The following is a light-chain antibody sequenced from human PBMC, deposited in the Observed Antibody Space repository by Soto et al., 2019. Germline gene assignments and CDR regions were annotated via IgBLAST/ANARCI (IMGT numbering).Light chain of an antibody. Sequence: DIQMTQSPSSVSASVGDTVTISCRASQRISSWLAWYQQKPGKAPTLLIYAASSLQSGVPSRFSGTSSGTTFTLIISSLQPEDFATYSCQQSHTFPLTFGPGTRVEIK. CDR3: QQSHTFPLT. CDR1: QRISSW. J-gene: IGKJ3*01. CDR2: AAS. V-gene: IGKV1-12*01.